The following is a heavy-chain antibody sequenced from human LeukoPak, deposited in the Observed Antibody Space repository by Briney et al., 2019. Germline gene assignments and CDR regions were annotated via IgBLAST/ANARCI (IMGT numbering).Heavy chain of an antibody. D-gene: IGHD3-10*01. CDR1: GYTFTGYY. CDR2: INPNSGGT. Sequence: ASVKVSCKASGYTFTGYYMHWVRQAPGQGLEWMGWINPNSGGTNYLQKFQGRVTMTRDTSISTAYMELSRLRSDDTAIYYCARGAGEFGEFDFDYWGQGTLVTVSS. J-gene: IGHJ4*02. V-gene: IGHV1-2*02. CDR3: ARGAGEFGEFDFDY.